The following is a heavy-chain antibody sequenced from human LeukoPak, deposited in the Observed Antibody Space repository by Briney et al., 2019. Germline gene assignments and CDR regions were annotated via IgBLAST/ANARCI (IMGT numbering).Heavy chain of an antibody. CDR1: GGTFSSYA. D-gene: IGHD5-12*01. CDR3: AREWRESYYYYGMDV. V-gene: IGHV1-69*04. Sequence: SVKVSCKASGGTFSSYAISWVRQAPGQGLEWMGRIIPIFGIANYAQKFQGRVTITADKSTSTAYMELSSLRSEDTAVYYCAREWRESYYYYGMDVWGQGTTVTVSS. CDR2: IIPIFGIA. J-gene: IGHJ6*02.